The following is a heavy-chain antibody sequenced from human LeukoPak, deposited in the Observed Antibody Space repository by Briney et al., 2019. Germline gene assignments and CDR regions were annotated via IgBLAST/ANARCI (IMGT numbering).Heavy chain of an antibody. CDR1: GFTFSSYS. Sequence: KAGGSLRLSCAASGFTFSSYSMNWVRQAPGKGLEWVSSISSSSSYIYYADSVKGRFTISRDNAKNSLYLQMNSLRAEDTAVYYCARDHSGYDQGGYYYYYYMDVWGKGTTVTVSS. CDR2: ISSSSSYI. V-gene: IGHV3-21*01. J-gene: IGHJ6*03. D-gene: IGHD5-12*01. CDR3: ARDHSGYDQGGYYYYYYMDV.